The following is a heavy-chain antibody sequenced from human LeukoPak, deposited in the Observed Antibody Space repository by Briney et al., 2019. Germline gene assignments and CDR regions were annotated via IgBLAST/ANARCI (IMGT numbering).Heavy chain of an antibody. CDR3: ARDTPSSGWYGGFDP. CDR1: GGTFSSYA. Sequence: GASVKVSCKASGGTFSSYAISWVRQAPGQGLEWMGRIIPILGIANYAQKFQGRVTITADKSTSTAYMELSSLRSEDTAVYYCARDTPSSGWYGGFDPWGQGTLVTVSS. J-gene: IGHJ5*02. D-gene: IGHD6-13*01. CDR2: IIPILGIA. V-gene: IGHV1-69*04.